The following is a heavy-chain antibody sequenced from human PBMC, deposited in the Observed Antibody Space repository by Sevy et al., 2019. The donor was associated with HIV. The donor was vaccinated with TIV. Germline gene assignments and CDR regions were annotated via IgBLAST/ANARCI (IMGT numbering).Heavy chain of an antibody. V-gene: IGHV3-15*01. Sequence: GGSLRLSCAVSGFTFTNAWMGWVRQAPGKGLEWVGHIRSNTDGGTTDYAAPLKGRFTISRDDSKKTLYLQMNILKSADTAVYYCTTDREYGDYKGGFDYWGQGTLVTVSS. CDR3: TTDREYGDYKGGFDY. D-gene: IGHD4-17*01. J-gene: IGHJ4*02. CDR1: GFTFTNAW. CDR2: IRSNTDGGTT.